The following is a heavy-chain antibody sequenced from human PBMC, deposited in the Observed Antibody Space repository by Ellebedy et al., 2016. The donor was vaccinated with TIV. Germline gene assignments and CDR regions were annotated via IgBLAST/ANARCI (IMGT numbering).Heavy chain of an antibody. Sequence: AASVKVSCKASGYTFTSYDMHWVRQAPGQRLEWMGWINAGNGKTKYLQKFQGRVTITRDTSARTVYMELSSLRSEDTAVYYCARDLDSSGWRHDAFDNWGQGTMVTVSS. J-gene: IGHJ3*02. CDR3: ARDLDSSGWRHDAFDN. V-gene: IGHV1-3*01. CDR1: GYTFTSYD. D-gene: IGHD6-19*01. CDR2: INAGNGKT.